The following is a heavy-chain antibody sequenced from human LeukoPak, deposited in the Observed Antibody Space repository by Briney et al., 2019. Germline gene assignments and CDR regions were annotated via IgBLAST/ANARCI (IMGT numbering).Heavy chain of an antibody. CDR3: ARDARDGYGGNPFDY. D-gene: IGHD4-23*01. V-gene: IGHV3-23*01. Sequence: GSLRLSCAASGFTFSSYAMYWVRQAAGKGLEWVSTIRGSGGTTYYADSVKGRFTISRDNSKNTLYLQMNSLRAEDTAVYYCARDARDGYGGNPFDYWGQGTLVTVSS. CDR1: GFTFSSYA. J-gene: IGHJ4*02. CDR2: IRGSGGTT.